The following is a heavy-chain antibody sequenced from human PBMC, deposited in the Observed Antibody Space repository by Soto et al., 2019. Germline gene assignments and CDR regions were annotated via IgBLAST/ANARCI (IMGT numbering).Heavy chain of an antibody. V-gene: IGHV3-30*18. CDR3: AKAPAAY. D-gene: IGHD2-15*01. J-gene: IGHJ4*02. Sequence: VGSLRLSCAASGFTFSSYGMHWVRQAPGKGLEWVAVISYDGSNKYYADSVKGRFTISRDNSKNTLYLQMNSLRAEDTAVYYCAKAPAAYWGQGTLVTVSS. CDR1: GFTFSSYG. CDR2: ISYDGSNK.